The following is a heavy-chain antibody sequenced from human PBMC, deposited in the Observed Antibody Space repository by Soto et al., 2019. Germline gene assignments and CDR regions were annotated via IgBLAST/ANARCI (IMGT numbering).Heavy chain of an antibody. D-gene: IGHD3-10*01. CDR2: IYYSGST. CDR3: ARSYYGSGSYYGAYYYYYMDV. Sequence: QVQLQESGPGLVKPSQTLSLTCTVSGGSISSGGYYWSWIRQHPGKGLEWIGYIYYSGSTYYNPSRKSGVTISVDTSKNQFSLKLSSVNAADTAVYYCARSYYGSGSYYGAYYYYYMDVWGKGTTVTVSS. J-gene: IGHJ6*03. CDR1: GGSISSGGYY. V-gene: IGHV4-31*03.